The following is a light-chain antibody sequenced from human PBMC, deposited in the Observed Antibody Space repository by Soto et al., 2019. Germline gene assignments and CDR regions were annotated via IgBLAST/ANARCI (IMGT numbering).Light chain of an antibody. V-gene: IGLV4-69*01. J-gene: IGLJ1*01. Sequence: VLTQSPSASASLGASVKLTCTLSSGHSSYAIAWHQQQPEKGPRYLMKLNSDGSHRKGDGIPDRFSGSSSGAERYLTISSLQSEDEADYYCQTWGTGIRVFGTGTKLTVL. CDR3: QTWGTGIRV. CDR2: LNSDGSH. CDR1: SGHSSYA.